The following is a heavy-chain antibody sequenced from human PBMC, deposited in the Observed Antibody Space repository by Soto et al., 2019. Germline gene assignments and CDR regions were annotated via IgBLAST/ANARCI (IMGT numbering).Heavy chain of an antibody. CDR1: GFTFSSYA. V-gene: IGHV3-23*01. J-gene: IGHJ4*02. Sequence: EVQLLESGGGSVQSGGSLRLSCAASGFTFSSYAMSWVRQAPGQGLEWVSAISGSGGSTYYADSVKGRFSISRDNSKSTLYLQMNSLRAEDTAVYYCAKGMTHSLADYWGQGALVTVSS. CDR2: ISGSGGST. CDR3: AKGMTHSLADY.